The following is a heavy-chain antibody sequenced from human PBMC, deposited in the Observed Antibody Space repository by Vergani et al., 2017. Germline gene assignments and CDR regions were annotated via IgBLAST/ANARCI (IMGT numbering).Heavy chain of an antibody. CDR2: MYHSGST. J-gene: IGHJ5*02. CDR1: GDPITNGGFS. V-gene: IGHV4-30-2*01. CDR3: GRVADFYGLGSRLLDL. D-gene: IGHD3-10*01. Sequence: QLQLQESGSGLVKPSQTLSLTCAVSGDPITNGGFSWNWIRQPPGKGPEWIGYMYHSGSTNYNPSLETRVTISGDTSKNQFSLKLNSVTAADTAVYYCGRVADFYGLGSRLLDLWGQGILVTVSS.